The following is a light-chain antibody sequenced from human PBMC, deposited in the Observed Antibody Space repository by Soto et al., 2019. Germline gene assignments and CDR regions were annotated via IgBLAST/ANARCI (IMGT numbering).Light chain of an antibody. J-gene: IGKJ3*01. V-gene: IGKV2-28*01. CDR1: QSLLHSDGKNY. CDR2: LGS. CDR3: MQALQTPA. Sequence: DIVMTQSPLSLPVTPGEPAPISCRSSQSLLHSDGKNYLDWYLQKPGQSPQLLFYLGSGRASGVPDRFRASGSGTDFTLKISRVEAEDVGVYYCMQALQTPAFGPGTKVDIK.